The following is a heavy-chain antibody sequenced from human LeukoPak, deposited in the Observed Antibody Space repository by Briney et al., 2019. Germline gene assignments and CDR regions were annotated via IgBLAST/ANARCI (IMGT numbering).Heavy chain of an antibody. J-gene: IGHJ3*02. CDR2: FDPEDGET. CDR3: ATAAPGIAYDAFDI. CDR1: GYTLTELS. Sequence: ASVKVSCKVSGYTLTELSMHWVRQAPGKGLEWMGGFDPEDGETIYAQKFQGRVTMTEDTSTDTAYMELSSLRSEDTAVYYCATAAPGIAYDAFDIWGQGTMVTVSS. D-gene: IGHD6-13*01. V-gene: IGHV1-24*01.